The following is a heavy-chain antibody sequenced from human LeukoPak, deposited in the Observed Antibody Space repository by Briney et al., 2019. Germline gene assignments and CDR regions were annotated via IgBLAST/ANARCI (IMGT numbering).Heavy chain of an antibody. Sequence: ASVKVSCKASGYTFTAYYMHWVRQAPGQGLEWMGWINPNSGGTNYEQKFQGSVTMTRDTSISTAYMELSGLRSDDTAVYYCARDRSTGKVEFDYWGQGTLVTVSS. V-gene: IGHV1-2*02. CDR1: GYTFTAYY. CDR2: INPNSGGT. D-gene: IGHD1-1*01. CDR3: ARDRSTGKVEFDY. J-gene: IGHJ4*02.